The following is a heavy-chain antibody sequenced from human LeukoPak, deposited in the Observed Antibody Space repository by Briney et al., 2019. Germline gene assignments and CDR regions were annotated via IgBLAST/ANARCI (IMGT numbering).Heavy chain of an antibody. V-gene: IGHV4-61*01. CDR3: ARGGYSYGPPHFDL. J-gene: IGHJ2*01. Sequence: SETLSLTCTVSGGSVSSGSHYWSWIRQPPGKGLEWIGYIYYSGSTNYNPSLKSRVTISVDTSKNQFSLKLSSVTAADTAVYYCARGGYSYGPPHFDLWGRGTLVTVSS. CDR1: GGSVSSGSHY. CDR2: IYYSGST. D-gene: IGHD5-18*01.